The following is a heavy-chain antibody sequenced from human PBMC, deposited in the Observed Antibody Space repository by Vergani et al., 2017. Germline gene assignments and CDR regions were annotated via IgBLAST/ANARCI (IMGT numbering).Heavy chain of an antibody. CDR1: DSSIMTNPY. Sequence: QVQLQESGPGLVKPSETLTLTCDVSDSSIMTNPYWGWFRQSPGKGLEWIGCIHHSGDTHYNSSLKSRVSLSLVSSSKFSLSLTSVTAADTAIYYCARHRGSGGFFPSSYFYGMDVCGHGTTVTVSS. CDR3: ARHRGSGGFFPSSYFYGMDV. J-gene: IGHJ6*02. D-gene: IGHD3-10*01. V-gene: IGHV4-38-2*01. CDR2: IHHSGDT.